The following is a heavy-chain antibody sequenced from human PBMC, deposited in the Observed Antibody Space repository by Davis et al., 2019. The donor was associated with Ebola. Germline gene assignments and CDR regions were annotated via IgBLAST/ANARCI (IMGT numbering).Heavy chain of an antibody. CDR3: ARVDIVVHYYGMDV. CDR1: GGSFSGYY. CDR2: INHSGST. Sequence: SETLSLTCAVYGGSFSGYYWSWIRQPPGKGLEWIGEINHSGSTNYNPSLKSRVTISVDTSKNQFSLKLSSVTAADTAVYYCARVDIVVHYYGMDVWGQGTTVTVSS. J-gene: IGHJ6*02. V-gene: IGHV4-34*01. D-gene: IGHD2-15*01.